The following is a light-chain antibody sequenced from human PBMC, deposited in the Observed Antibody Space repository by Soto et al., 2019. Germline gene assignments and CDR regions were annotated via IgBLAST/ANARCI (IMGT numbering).Light chain of an antibody. CDR2: EVS. CDR3: SSYAGSNNFDV. CDR1: SSDVGGYNY. J-gene: IGLJ1*01. V-gene: IGLV2-8*01. Sequence: QSALTHPPSASRSPGQPVTISCTGTSSDVGGYNYVSWYQQHPGKAPKLMIYEVSKRPSGVPDRFSGSKSGNTASLTVSGLQAEDEADYYCSSYAGSNNFDVFGTGTKVTVL.